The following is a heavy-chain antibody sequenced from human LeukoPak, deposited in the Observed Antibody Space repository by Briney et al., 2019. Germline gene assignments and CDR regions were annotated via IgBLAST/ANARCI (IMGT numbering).Heavy chain of an antibody. CDR3: ARHYYDSSGYYFSDP. J-gene: IGHJ5*02. CDR1: GYTFTGYY. V-gene: IGHV1-2*02. CDR2: INPNSGGT. Sequence: ASVKISCKASGYTFTGYYMHWVRQAPGQGLEWMGWINPNSGGTNYAQKFQGRVTMTRDTSISTAYMELSSLRSEDTAVYYCARHYYDSSGYYFSDPWGQGTLVTVSS. D-gene: IGHD3-22*01.